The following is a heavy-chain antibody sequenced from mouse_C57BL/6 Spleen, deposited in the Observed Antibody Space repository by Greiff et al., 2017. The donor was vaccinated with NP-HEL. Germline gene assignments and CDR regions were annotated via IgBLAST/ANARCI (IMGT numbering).Heavy chain of an antibody. V-gene: IGHV10-1*01. CDR3: VRHGPYYFDY. J-gene: IGHJ2*01. CDR2: IRSKSNNYAT. Sequence: EVMLVESGGGLVQPKGSLKLSCAASGFSFNTYAMNWVRQAPGKGLEWVARIRSKSNNYATYYADSVKDRFTISRDDSESMLYLQMNTLKTEDTAMYYCVRHGPYYFDYWGQGTTLTVSS. CDR1: GFSFNTYA.